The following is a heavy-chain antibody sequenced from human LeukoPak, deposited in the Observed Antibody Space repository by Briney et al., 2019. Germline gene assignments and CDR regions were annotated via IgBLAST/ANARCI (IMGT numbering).Heavy chain of an antibody. Sequence: GGSLRLSCTPSRFSFSNYWMAWVRQAPGKGLVWVGNINQDGSERNYVDSVKGRFTISRDNAKNSLFLQMNSLRVEDTAVYYCARGYWNFDYWGQGTLVTVSS. CDR1: RFSFSNYW. CDR2: INQDGSER. D-gene: IGHD2-21*01. V-gene: IGHV3-7*04. J-gene: IGHJ4*02. CDR3: ARGYWNFDY.